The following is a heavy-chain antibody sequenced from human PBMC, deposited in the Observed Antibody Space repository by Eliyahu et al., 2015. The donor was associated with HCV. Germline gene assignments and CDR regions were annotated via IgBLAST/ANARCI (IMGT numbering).Heavy chain of an antibody. CDR3: AGPGRDTAMVNYYYGMDV. Sequence: QVQLQESGPGLVKPSETLSLTCTVSXGSIXSYYWSWXRXPPGKGLEWIGYIYYSGSTXYNPSLKSRVTISVDTSKNQFSLKLSSVTAADTAVYYCAGPGRDTAMVNYYYGMDVWGQGTTVTVSS. D-gene: IGHD5-18*01. V-gene: IGHV4-59*01. CDR2: IYYSGST. CDR1: XGSIXSYY. J-gene: IGHJ6*02.